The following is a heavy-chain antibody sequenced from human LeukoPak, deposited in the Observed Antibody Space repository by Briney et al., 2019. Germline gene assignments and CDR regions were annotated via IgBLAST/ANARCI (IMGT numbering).Heavy chain of an antibody. D-gene: IGHD1-26*01. V-gene: IGHV3-30*14. J-gene: IGHJ4*02. CDR1: GFTFSSYE. Sequence: GGSLRLSCTVSGFTFSSYEMHWVRQAPGRGLEWVAVISVDGKNKYNPESVKGRFTISRDNSKNTLYLQMNSPRAEDTAVYYCARDLVNWGQGTLVTVSS. CDR2: ISVDGKNK. CDR3: ARDLVN.